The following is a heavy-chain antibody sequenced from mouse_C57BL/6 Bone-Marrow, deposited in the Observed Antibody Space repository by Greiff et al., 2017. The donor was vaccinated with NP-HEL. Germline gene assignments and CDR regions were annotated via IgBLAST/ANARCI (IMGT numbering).Heavy chain of an antibody. V-gene: IGHV1-19*01. CDR1: GYTFTDYY. D-gene: IGHD2-2*01. CDR3: ARRTTMVTRAWFAY. CDR2: INPYNGGT. Sequence: VQLQQSGPVLVKPGASVKMSCKASGYTFTDYYMNWVKQSHGKSLEWIGVINPYNGGTSYNQKFKGKATLTVDKSSSTAYMELNSLTSEDSAVYYCARRTTMVTRAWFAYWGQGTLVTVSA. J-gene: IGHJ3*01.